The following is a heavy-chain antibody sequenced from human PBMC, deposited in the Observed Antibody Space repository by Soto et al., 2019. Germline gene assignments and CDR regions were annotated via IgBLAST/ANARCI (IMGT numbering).Heavy chain of an antibody. CDR2: IYHSGST. D-gene: IGHD1-26*01. Sequence: PSETLSLTCAVSGASISSSNWWTWVRQPQGKGLEWIGEIYHSGSTNYNPSLKSRVTISVDKSKNQFSLKLSSVTAADTAVYYCARVSGSYYYGMDVWGQGTTVTVSS. CDR3: ARVSGSYYYGMDV. J-gene: IGHJ6*02. CDR1: GASISSSNW. V-gene: IGHV4-4*02.